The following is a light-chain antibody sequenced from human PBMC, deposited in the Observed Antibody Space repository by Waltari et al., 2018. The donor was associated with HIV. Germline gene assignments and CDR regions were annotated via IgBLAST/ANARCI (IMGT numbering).Light chain of an antibody. CDR2: DVH. CDR3: SSYTSRATPYV. Sequence: QSALPQPPSASGYPGPSIALPFHGSSSAVGAYNLLSCYQQHPGKAPKLIIYDVHSRPSGVSDRFSVSKSGNTASLTISGLQAEDEAYYFCSSYTSRATPYVFGTATKVTV. CDR1: SSAVGAYNL. J-gene: IGLJ1*01. V-gene: IGLV2-14*03.